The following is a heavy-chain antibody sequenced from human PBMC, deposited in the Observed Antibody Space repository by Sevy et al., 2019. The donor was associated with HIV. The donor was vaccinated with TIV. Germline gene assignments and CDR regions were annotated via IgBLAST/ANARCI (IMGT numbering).Heavy chain of an antibody. D-gene: IGHD6-13*01. CDR3: TTDSWSQEDYYDY. CDR1: GFTFTNAW. J-gene: IGHJ4*02. Sequence: GGSLRLSCAASGFTFTNAWMSWVRQAPGKGLEWVGRLKGKPSGGAKDSAAPGKGRFTISRDDSKNTLYLQMSSLRTEDTAVYYGTTDSWSQEDYYDYWGQGTLVTVSS. V-gene: IGHV3-15*01. CDR2: LKGKPSGGAK.